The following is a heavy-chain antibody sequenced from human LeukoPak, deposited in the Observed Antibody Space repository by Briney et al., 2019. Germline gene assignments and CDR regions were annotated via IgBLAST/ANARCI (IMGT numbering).Heavy chain of an antibody. V-gene: IGHV4-59*01. Sequence: PSETLSLTCTVSGGSISSFYRSWIRQPPGKGLEWIGYISYSGTTNYNPSLKSRVTISVAPSKKQLSLKLRSVTAPDTAVYYCARDRGNYFDYWGQGTLVTVSS. CDR1: GGSISSFY. CDR2: ISYSGTT. D-gene: IGHD6-13*01. CDR3: ARDRGNYFDY. J-gene: IGHJ4*02.